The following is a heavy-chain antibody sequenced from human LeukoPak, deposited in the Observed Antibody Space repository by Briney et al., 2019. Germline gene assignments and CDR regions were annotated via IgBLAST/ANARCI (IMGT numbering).Heavy chain of an antibody. CDR3: ARDPNGDYIGAFDM. Sequence: GGSLRLSCAASGFTFNRNAMSWVRQAPRKGLEWVSTIGGSDERTFYADSVEGRFTISRDNSKYTLFLQMNSLRAEDTAVYYCARDPNGDYIGAFDMWGPGTMVTVSS. J-gene: IGHJ3*02. CDR1: GFTFNRNA. V-gene: IGHV3-23*01. D-gene: IGHD4-17*01. CDR2: IGGSDERT.